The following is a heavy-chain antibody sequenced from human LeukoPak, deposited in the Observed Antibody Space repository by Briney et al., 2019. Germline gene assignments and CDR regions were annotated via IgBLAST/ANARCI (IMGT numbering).Heavy chain of an antibody. J-gene: IGHJ4*02. CDR1: GFTVSSNY. CDR2: IYSGGST. CDR3: AAQVYGITVVRGPLGY. Sequence: GGSLRLSCAASGFTVSSNYMSWVRQAPGKGLEWVSVIYSGGSTYYADSVKGRFTISRDNSKNTLYLQMNSLRAEDTAVYYCAAQVYGITVVRGPLGYWGQGTLVTVSS. V-gene: IGHV3-66*01. D-gene: IGHD3-10*01.